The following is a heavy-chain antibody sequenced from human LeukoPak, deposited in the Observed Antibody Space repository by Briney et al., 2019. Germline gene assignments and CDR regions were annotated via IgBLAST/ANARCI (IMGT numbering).Heavy chain of an antibody. CDR3: ARDRGTERYYYGSGSYYNPNYFDY. CDR1: GYTFTSYG. CDR2: ISAYNGNT. V-gene: IGHV1-18*01. Sequence: ASVKVSCKASGYTFTSYGISWVRQAPGQGLEWTGWISAYNGNTNYAQKLQGRVTMTTDTSTSTAYMELRSLRSADTAVYYCARDRGTERYYYGSGSYYNPNYFDYWGQGTLVTVSS. D-gene: IGHD3-10*01. J-gene: IGHJ4*02.